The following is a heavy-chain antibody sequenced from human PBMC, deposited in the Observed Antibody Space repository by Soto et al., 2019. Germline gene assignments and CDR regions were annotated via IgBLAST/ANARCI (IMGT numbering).Heavy chain of an antibody. D-gene: IGHD3-9*01. CDR2: TSNSGSA. Sequence: SETLSLTCTVSGGSVNSGTDYWSWIRQPPGKGLEWIGYTSNSGSAKYNPSLKSRVTISVDTSKNQFSLKLSSVTAADTAVYYCARGTQPYYDILTGRNWFDPWGQGTLVTVSS. V-gene: IGHV4-61*01. CDR3: ARGTQPYYDILTGRNWFDP. J-gene: IGHJ5*02. CDR1: GGSVNSGTDY.